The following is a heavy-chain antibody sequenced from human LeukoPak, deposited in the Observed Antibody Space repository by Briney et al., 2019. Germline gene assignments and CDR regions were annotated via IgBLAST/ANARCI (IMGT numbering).Heavy chain of an antibody. CDR2: IYYSGST. V-gene: IGHV4-59*01. CDR3: ASEDMIVRSFDY. D-gene: IGHD3-22*01. CDR1: GGSISSYY. J-gene: IGHJ4*02. Sequence: PSETPSLTCTVSGGSISSYYWSWIRQPPGKGLEWIGYIYYSGSTNYNPSLKSRVTISVDTSKNQFSLKLSSVTAADTAVYYCASEDMIVRSFDYWGQGTLVTVSS.